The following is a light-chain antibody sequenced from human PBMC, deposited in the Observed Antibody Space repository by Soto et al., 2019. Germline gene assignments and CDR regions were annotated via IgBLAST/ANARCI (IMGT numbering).Light chain of an antibody. J-gene: IGKJ1*01. CDR3: QQSNNWPKT. CDR2: DAS. V-gene: IGKV3-15*01. Sequence: EIVMTQSPATLSVSPGETATLSYRASQSVSTSLAWYQQKPGQAPRLLISDASTRAAGLPARFSGSGSGTEFTLTISSLQSEDFAVYFCQQSNNWPKTFGQGTKVEMK. CDR1: QSVSTS.